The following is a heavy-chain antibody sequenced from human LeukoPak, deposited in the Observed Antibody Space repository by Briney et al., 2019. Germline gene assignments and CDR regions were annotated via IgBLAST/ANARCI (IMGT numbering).Heavy chain of an antibody. D-gene: IGHD4-17*01. V-gene: IGHV1-8*01. Sequence: ASVKVSCKASGYTFTSYDINWVRQATGQGLEWMGWMNPNSGNTGYAQKFQGRVTMTRDTSISTAYMELNSLRSEDTAVYYCARTLTYGDYDFDYRGQGTLVTVSS. CDR2: MNPNSGNT. J-gene: IGHJ4*02. CDR1: GYTFTSYD. CDR3: ARTLTYGDYDFDY.